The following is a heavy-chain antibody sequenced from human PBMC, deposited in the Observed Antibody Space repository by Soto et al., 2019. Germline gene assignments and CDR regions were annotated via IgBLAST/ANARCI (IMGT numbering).Heavy chain of an antibody. Sequence: QVQLVESGGGVVQPGRSLRLSCAASGFTFSSYGMHWVRQAPGKGLEWVAVIWYDGSNKYYADSVKGRFTISRDNSKNTLYLQMNSLRAEDTAVYYCARGEQWLVDRHNILFDYWGQGTLVTVSS. J-gene: IGHJ4*02. CDR2: IWYDGSNK. D-gene: IGHD6-19*01. CDR3: ARGEQWLVDRHNILFDY. CDR1: GFTFSSYG. V-gene: IGHV3-33*01.